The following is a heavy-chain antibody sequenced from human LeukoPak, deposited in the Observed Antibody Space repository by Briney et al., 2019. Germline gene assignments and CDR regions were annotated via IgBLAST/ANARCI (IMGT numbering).Heavy chain of an antibody. CDR1: GYTFTRYY. J-gene: IGHJ4*02. V-gene: IGHV1-2*02. Sequence: ASVRVSCKASGYTFTRYYMHWVRQAPGQGLEWMGWINPNSGGTNYAQKFQGRVTMTRDTSISTAYMELSRLRSDNTAVYYCARDEGDYYDSSGYPTDYWGQGTLVTVSA. D-gene: IGHD3-22*01. CDR2: INPNSGGT. CDR3: ARDEGDYYDSSGYPTDY.